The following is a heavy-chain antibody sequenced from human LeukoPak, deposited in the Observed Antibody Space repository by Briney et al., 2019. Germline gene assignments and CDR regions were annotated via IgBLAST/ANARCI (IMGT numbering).Heavy chain of an antibody. CDR2: ISGSGGST. CDR1: GFTFSSYA. Sequence: GGSLRLSCAASGFTFSSYAMSWVRQAPGKGLEWVSAISGSGGSTYYADSVKGRFTISRDNSKNTPYLQMNSLRAEDTAVYYCAKYPRYSSGWWGDYWGQGTLVTVSS. V-gene: IGHV3-23*01. CDR3: AKYPRYSSGWWGDY. D-gene: IGHD6-19*01. J-gene: IGHJ4*02.